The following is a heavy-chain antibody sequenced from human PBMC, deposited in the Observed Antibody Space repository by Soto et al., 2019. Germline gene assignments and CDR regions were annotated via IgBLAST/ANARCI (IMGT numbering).Heavy chain of an antibody. CDR2: IYPADSDT. CDR1: GYRFNSYW. D-gene: IGHD2-8*02. CDR3: ARKFHDNTGGGNYHYGLDV. V-gene: IGHV5-51*01. J-gene: IGHJ6*02. Sequence: PXESLKVSWESSGYRFNSYWIAWVLQMPGKGLEWMGIIYPADSDTRYSPSFQGQVTISADKYVNTAYLQWSSLKASDTAMYYCARKFHDNTGGGNYHYGLDVWGLGTTVTVSS.